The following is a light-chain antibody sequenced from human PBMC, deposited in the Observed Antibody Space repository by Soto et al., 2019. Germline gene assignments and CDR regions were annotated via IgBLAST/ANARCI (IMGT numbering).Light chain of an antibody. CDR1: QSISTW. CDR2: DAS. J-gene: IGKJ5*01. CDR3: QQYNSFSIT. Sequence: IQMTQSPSTLSASVGDRLTIACRASQSISTWLAWYQQKPGKAPKLLIYDASNLQSGVPSRFSGSGSGTEFSLTISSLQPDDFATYYCQQYNSFSITFGQGTRLEIK. V-gene: IGKV1-5*01.